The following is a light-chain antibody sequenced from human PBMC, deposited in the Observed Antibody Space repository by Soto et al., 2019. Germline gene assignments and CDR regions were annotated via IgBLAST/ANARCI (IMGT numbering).Light chain of an antibody. Sequence: EVVLSRSSSTLSLAPGCGGTLSCRASASVTNFLAWYRLNPGQAPALRVYGAFNRRTGIPDRFSGSGSGSAFTLTISRLEPEDFAVYYCQQYGTFGQGTKVDIK. CDR3: QQYGT. CDR2: GAF. V-gene: IGKV3-20*01. CDR1: ASVTNF. J-gene: IGKJ1*01.